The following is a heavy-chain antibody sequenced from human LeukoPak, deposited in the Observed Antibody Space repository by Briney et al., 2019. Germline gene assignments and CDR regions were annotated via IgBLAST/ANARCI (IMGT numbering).Heavy chain of an antibody. D-gene: IGHD2-15*01. CDR2: IYYSGST. J-gene: IGHJ4*02. Sequence: PSQTLSLTCTVSGDSISSGDYYWSWIRQPPGKGLEWIGYIYYSGSTNYNPSLKSRVTISVDTSKNQFSLKLSSVTAADTAVYYCARASGGSCCPDYWGQGTLVTVSS. V-gene: IGHV4-61*08. CDR3: ARASGGSCCPDY. CDR1: GDSISSGDYY.